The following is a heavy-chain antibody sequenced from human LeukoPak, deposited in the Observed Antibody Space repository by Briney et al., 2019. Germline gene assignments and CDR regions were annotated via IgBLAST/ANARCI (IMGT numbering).Heavy chain of an antibody. J-gene: IGHJ4*02. CDR3: ARGPSGRYYDFWSGYYTHDY. CDR2: ISAYNGNT. Sequence: ASVKVSCKASGYTFTSYGISWVRQAPGQGLEWMGWISAYNGNTNYAQKLQGRVTMTTDTSTSTAYMELRSLRSDDPAVYYCARGPSGRYYDFWSGYYTHDYWGQGTLVTVSS. CDR1: GYTFTSYG. V-gene: IGHV1-18*01. D-gene: IGHD3-3*01.